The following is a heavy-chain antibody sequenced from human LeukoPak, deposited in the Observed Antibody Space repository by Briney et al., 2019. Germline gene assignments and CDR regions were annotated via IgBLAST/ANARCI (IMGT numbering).Heavy chain of an antibody. CDR1: GYTFTSYG. CDR2: ISAYNGNT. J-gene: IGHJ6*02. CDR3: ARDRGCSSTSCYVDGYYYYGMDV. V-gene: IGHV1-18*01. D-gene: IGHD2-2*01. Sequence: ASAKVSCKASGYTFTSYGISWVRQAPGQGLEWMGWISAYNGNTNYAQKLQGRVTMTTDTSTSTAYMELRSLKSDDTAVYYCARDRGCSSTSCYVDGYYYYGMDVWGQGTTVTVSS.